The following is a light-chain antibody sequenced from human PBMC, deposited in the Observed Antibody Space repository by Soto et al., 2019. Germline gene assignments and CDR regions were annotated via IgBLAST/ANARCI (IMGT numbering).Light chain of an antibody. V-gene: IGKV3-20*01. CDR3: QQYGNSPRT. CDR2: GAS. Sequence: EIVLTQSPGIVSLSPGERATLSCRASQSVSSSYLAWYQQKPGQAPRLLIYGASSRATGIPDRFSGSGSGKDFTLTISRLEPEDFAVYYCQQYGNSPRTFGQGTKVDIK. J-gene: IGKJ1*01. CDR1: QSVSSSY.